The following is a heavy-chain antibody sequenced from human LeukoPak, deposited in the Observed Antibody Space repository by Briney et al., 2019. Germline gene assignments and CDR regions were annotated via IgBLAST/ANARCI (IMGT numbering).Heavy chain of an antibody. V-gene: IGHV4-59*12. D-gene: IGHD6-13*01. CDR3: AKGDPFRAGWFDP. Sequence: PSETLSLTCTVSGGSISSYYWSWLRQPPGKGLEWVGYIYYSGSTNYNPSLKSRVTMSVDTSKNQFSLKLSSVTAADTAVYYCAKGDPFRAGWFDPWGQGILVTVSS. CDR1: GGSISSYY. CDR2: IYYSGST. J-gene: IGHJ5*02.